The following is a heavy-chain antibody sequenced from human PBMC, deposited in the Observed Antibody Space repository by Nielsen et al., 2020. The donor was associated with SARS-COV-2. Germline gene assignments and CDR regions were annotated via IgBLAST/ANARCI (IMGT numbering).Heavy chain of an antibody. D-gene: IGHD3-3*01. CDR1: GFTFEAYA. Sequence: SLKISCVVSGFTFEAYAMHWVRQAPGKGLEWVSGINWSSDSIDYADSVKGRFTISRDNAKKSLYLQMNSLRVEDTALYYCTKERPRVYAMDVWGQGTTVIVS. CDR2: INWSSDSI. CDR3: TKERPRVYAMDV. V-gene: IGHV3-9*01. J-gene: IGHJ6*02.